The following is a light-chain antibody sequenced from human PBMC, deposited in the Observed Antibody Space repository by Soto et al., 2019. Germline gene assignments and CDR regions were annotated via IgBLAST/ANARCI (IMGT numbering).Light chain of an antibody. J-gene: IGLJ2*01. CDR3: FSYAGNSIWL. Sequence: QSALTQPASVSGSPGQSITISCTGTRSDVGSYNSIAWYQQHPGKAPRVVIFEVTKRPSGISDRFSGSKSGYTASLTISGRQAEDEADYFCFSYAGNSIWLFGGGTKVTVL. V-gene: IGLV2-23*02. CDR2: EVT. CDR1: RSDVGSYNS.